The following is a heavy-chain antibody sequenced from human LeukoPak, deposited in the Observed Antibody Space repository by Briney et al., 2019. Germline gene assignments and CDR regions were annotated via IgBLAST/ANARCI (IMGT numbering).Heavy chain of an antibody. CDR1: GGYISSYY. CDR3: ARTTGGGYTYGYFYYYYMDV. J-gene: IGHJ6*03. CDR2: IYYSGST. V-gene: IGHV4-59*01. Sequence: SETLSLTCSVSGGYISSYYWSWIREPPGKGLEWIGYIYYSGSTNYNSSLKSRVTIPVDTSKNQFSLKLSSVTAADTAVYYCARTTGGGYTYGYFYYYYMDVWGKGTTVTISS. D-gene: IGHD5-18*01.